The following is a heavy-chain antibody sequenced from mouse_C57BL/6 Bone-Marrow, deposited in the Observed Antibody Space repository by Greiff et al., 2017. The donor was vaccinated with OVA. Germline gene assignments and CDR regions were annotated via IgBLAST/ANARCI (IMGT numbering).Heavy chain of an antibody. J-gene: IGHJ2*01. V-gene: IGHV1-26*01. Sequence: EVQLQQSGPELVKPGASVKISCKASGYTFTDYYMNWVKQSHGKSLEWIGDINPNNGGTSYNQKFKGKATLTVDKSSSTAYMELRSLTSEDSAVYYCARRGVTRDYFDYWGQGTTLTVSS. CDR1: GYTFTDYY. CDR2: INPNNGGT. D-gene: IGHD2-13*01. CDR3: ARRGVTRDYFDY.